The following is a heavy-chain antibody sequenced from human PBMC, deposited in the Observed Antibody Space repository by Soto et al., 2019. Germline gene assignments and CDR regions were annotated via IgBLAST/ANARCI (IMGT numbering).Heavy chain of an antibody. Sequence: SETLSLTCTVSGGSTSSYYWSWIRQPPGKGLEWIGYVHYTGSTNYNSPLKSRVTISVDTSKNQFSLKLSSVTAADTAVYYCARGIYDSSGYYTRVFDYWGPGTLVTVSS. D-gene: IGHD3-22*01. CDR2: VHYTGST. CDR1: GGSTSSYY. J-gene: IGHJ4*02. V-gene: IGHV4-59*01. CDR3: ARGIYDSSGYYTRVFDY.